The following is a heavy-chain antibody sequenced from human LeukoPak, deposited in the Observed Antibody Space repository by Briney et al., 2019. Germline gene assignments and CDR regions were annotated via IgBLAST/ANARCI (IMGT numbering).Heavy chain of an antibody. J-gene: IGHJ3*02. CDR1: GYTFTGYY. V-gene: IGHV1-2*02. D-gene: IGHD3-10*01. Sequence: ASAKVSCKASGYTFTGYYMHWVRQAPGQGLEWMGWINPNSGGTKYAQNFQGRVTMTRDTSISTAYMELSGLRSDDTAVYYCARDRGGDAFDIWGQGTMVTVSS. CDR3: ARDRGGDAFDI. CDR2: INPNSGGT.